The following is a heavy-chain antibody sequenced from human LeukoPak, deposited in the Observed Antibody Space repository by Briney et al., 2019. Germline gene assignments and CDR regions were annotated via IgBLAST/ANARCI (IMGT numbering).Heavy chain of an antibody. J-gene: IGHJ4*02. Sequence: ASVKVSCKASGGTFSIYAISCVPQAPGQGLEWMGWISTNTGNPTYAQGFTRRFVFSLDTSVSTAYLQISSLKAEDTAVYYCARVGGYSSSWYVAYWGQGTLVTVSS. CDR2: ISTNTGNP. CDR1: GGTFSIYA. D-gene: IGHD6-13*01. CDR3: ARVGGYSSSWYVAY. V-gene: IGHV7-4-1*02.